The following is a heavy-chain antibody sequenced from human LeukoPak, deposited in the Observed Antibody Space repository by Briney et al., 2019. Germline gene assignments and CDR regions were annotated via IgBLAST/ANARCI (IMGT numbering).Heavy chain of an antibody. Sequence: GGSLRLSCAASGFTFSNAWMNWVRQAPGKGLEWVGHIKSKTDGETTDYAAQGKGRFSISRDDSKNTLYLQMNSLKTEDTAMYYCTTNAADPWGQGTLVTVSS. CDR3: TTNAADP. V-gene: IGHV3-15*01. D-gene: IGHD6-25*01. CDR1: GFTFSNAW. CDR2: IKSKTDGETT. J-gene: IGHJ5*02.